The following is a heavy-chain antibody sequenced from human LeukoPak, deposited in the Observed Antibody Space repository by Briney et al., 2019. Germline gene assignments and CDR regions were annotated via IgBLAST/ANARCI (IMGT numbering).Heavy chain of an antibody. D-gene: IGHD4-17*01. CDR3: ARDRLTTVTTFHFDY. V-gene: IGHV3-33*01. J-gene: IGHJ4*02. CDR1: GFTFSSYG. CDR2: IWSDSTNK. Sequence: PGGSLGLSCAASGFTFSSYGMHWVRQAPGKGLEWVAVIWSDSTNKYYADSVRGRFTISRDNSKNTLYLQMSSLRAEDTAMYYCARDRLTTVTTFHFDYWGQGTLVTVSS.